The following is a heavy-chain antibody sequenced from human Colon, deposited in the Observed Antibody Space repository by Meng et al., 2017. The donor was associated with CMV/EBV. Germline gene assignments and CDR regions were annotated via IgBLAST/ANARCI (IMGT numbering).Heavy chain of an antibody. J-gene: IGHJ5*02. CDR2: INSYGSST. CDR1: GFTFTSYW. V-gene: IGHV3-74*01. Sequence: GGSLRLSCAASGFTFTSYWMHWVRQAPGKGLMWVSRINSYGSSTAYADSVKGRFTISRDNAKNSLYLQMNSLRAEDTAVYYCARDVGNSGYDYGSWGQGTLVTVSS. CDR3: ARDVGNSGYDYGS. D-gene: IGHD5-12*01.